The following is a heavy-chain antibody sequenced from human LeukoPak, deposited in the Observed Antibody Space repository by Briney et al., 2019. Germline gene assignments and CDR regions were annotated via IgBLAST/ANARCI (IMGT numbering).Heavy chain of an antibody. CDR3: ARGEAYSRWFDP. CDR2: IYHSGST. Sequence: SETLSLTCAVSGGSISIGGYSWSWIRQPPGKGLEWIGYIYHSGSTYYNPSLKSRVTISVDRSKNQFSLKLSSVTAADTAVYYCARGEAYSRWFDPWGQGTLVTVSS. J-gene: IGHJ5*02. V-gene: IGHV4-30-2*01. CDR1: GGSISIGGYS. D-gene: IGHD6-13*01.